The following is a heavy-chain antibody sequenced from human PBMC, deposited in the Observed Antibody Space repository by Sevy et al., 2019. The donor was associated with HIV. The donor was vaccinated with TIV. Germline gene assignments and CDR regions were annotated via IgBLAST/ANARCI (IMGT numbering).Heavy chain of an antibody. D-gene: IGHD3-22*01. CDR2: IKQDMSEK. J-gene: IGHJ4*02. V-gene: IGHV3-7*01. Sequence: GGSLRLSCAASGFTFSSYWMTWVRQAPGKGLEWVANIKQDMSEKYYADSVKGRFTISRDNARNSLYRQMESLRAEDTAVYYCAREQQVTMLVVIGGLYFDFWGQGTLVTVSS. CDR3: AREQQVTMLVVIGGLYFDF. CDR1: GFTFSSYW.